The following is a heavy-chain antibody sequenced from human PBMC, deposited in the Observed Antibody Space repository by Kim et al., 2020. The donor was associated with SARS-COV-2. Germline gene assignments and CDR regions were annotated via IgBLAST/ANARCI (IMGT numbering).Heavy chain of an antibody. CDR3: AKLGRDYYDSSGYYPTYWYFDL. J-gene: IGHJ2*01. CDR2: ISWNSGSI. CDR1: GFTFDDYA. Sequence: GGSLRLSCAASGFTFDDYAMHWVRQAPGKGLEWVSGISWNSGSIGYADSVKGRFTISRDNAKNSLYLQMNSLRAEDTALYYCAKLGRDYYDSSGYYPTYWYFDLWGRGTLVTVSS. D-gene: IGHD3-22*01. V-gene: IGHV3-9*01.